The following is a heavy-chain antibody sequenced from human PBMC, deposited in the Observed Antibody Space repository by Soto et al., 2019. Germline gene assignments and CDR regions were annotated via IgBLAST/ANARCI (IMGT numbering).Heavy chain of an antibody. D-gene: IGHD4-17*01. CDR2: INSDGSST. V-gene: IGHV3-74*01. CDR1: GFTFSSYW. CDR3: ARDSSTVETGMDV. J-gene: IGHJ6*02. Sequence: GGSLRLSCAASGFTFSSYWMRWVRQAPGKGLVWVSRINSDGSSTSYADSVKGRFTISRDNVRNTLYLQMNSLRAEDTAVYYCARDSSTVETGMDVWGQGTTVTVSS.